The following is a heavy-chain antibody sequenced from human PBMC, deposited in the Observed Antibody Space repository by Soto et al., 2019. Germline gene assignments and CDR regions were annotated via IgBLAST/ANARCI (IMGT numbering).Heavy chain of an antibody. V-gene: IGHV3-23*01. J-gene: IGHJ4*02. CDR3: AKNTHYADTSGYYPFDY. Sequence: GGSLRLSCAASGFTFSSFAMSWVRQAPGKGLEWVSAVSGNGGTTYHADSVKGRFTISRDNSKNTSYLQMSSLRAEDTAVYYCAKNTHYADTSGYYPFDYWGQGTLVTVSS. CDR2: VSGNGGTT. CDR1: GFTFSSFA. D-gene: IGHD3-22*01.